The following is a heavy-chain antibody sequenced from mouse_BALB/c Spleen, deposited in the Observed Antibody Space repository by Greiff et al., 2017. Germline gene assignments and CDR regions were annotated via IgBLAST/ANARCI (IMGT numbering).Heavy chain of an antibody. CDR2: ISYDGSN. V-gene: IGHV3-6*02. CDR3: ARGITDY. Sequence: DVQLQESGPGLVKPSQSLSLTCSVTGYSITSGYYWNWIRQFPGNKLEWMGYISYDGSNNYNPSLKNRISITRDTSKNQFFLKLNSVTTEDTATYYCARGITDYWGQGTTLTVSS. CDR1: GYSITSGYY. D-gene: IGHD2-4*01. J-gene: IGHJ2*01.